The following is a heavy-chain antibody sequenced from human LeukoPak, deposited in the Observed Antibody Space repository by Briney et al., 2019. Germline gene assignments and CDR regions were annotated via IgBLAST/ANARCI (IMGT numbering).Heavy chain of an antibody. Sequence: GGSLRLSCAASGFTFRSYSINWVRQAPGKGLEWVSSISSTSNHIYYADSVKGRFTISRDNAKNSLYLHMNSLRVEDTALYYCATRVTAGSYDASNIWGQGTMVTVSS. CDR3: ATRVTAGSYDASNI. V-gene: IGHV3-21*01. J-gene: IGHJ3*02. CDR2: ISSTSNHI. CDR1: GFTFRSYS. D-gene: IGHD6-13*01.